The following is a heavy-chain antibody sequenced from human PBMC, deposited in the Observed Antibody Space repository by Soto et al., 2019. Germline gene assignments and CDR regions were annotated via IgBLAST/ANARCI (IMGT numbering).Heavy chain of an antibody. V-gene: IGHV2-5*02. D-gene: IGHD3-16*01. CDR3: AHKGGGDRILDY. CDR2: IYWDDDK. CDR1: GFSLSTRGVG. Sequence: QITLKESGPTLVKPTQTLTLTCTFSGFSLSTRGVGVGWIRQPPGKALEWLAIIYWDDDKRYSPSLKSRLTITKDTSKNQGVLTMTNMDPVDKATYYCAHKGGGDRILDYWGQGTLVTVSS. J-gene: IGHJ4*02.